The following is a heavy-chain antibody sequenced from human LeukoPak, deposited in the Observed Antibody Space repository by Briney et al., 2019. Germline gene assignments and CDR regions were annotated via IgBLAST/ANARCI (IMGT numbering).Heavy chain of an antibody. CDR2: ISDSSSTI. V-gene: IGHV3-48*01. CDR3: ANTGNSRGAY. CDR1: GFTFSNYD. Sequence: GGSLRLSCAASGFTFSNYDMNWVRQAPGKGLEWVSYISDSSSTIYSADSVKGRFTISRDNAKNSLYLQLNSLRAEDTALYYCANTGNSRGAYWGQGTLVTVSS. J-gene: IGHJ4*02. D-gene: IGHD2/OR15-2a*01.